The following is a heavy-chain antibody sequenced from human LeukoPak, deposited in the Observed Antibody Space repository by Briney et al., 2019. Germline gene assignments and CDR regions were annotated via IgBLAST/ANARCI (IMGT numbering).Heavy chain of an antibody. Sequence: SETLSLTCTVSGGSISNYYWSWIRQPPGKGLEWIGYISYRGSTNYNPSLKSRVTISVETSKNQFSLKLKSVTAADTAVYYCARGGYYGSGNDFRFDPWGQGTLVTVSS. CDR1: GGSISNYY. V-gene: IGHV4-59*01. CDR3: ARGGYYGSGNDFRFDP. D-gene: IGHD3-10*01. J-gene: IGHJ5*02. CDR2: ISYRGST.